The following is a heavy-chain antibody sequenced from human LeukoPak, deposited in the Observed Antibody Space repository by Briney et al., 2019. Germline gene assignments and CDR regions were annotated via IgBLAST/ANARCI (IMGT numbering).Heavy chain of an antibody. J-gene: IGHJ3*02. Sequence: PSETLSLTCAVYGGTFSGYYWSWIRQPPGKGMEWNGEINPGGSTNYNPSLESRLTISVDPSKNQFSLKLSSVTAADTAVYYCARGGGELELRGAFDIWGQGTMVTVSS. V-gene: IGHV4-34*01. CDR1: GGTFSGYY. CDR2: INPGGST. D-gene: IGHD1-7*01. CDR3: ARGGGELELRGAFDI.